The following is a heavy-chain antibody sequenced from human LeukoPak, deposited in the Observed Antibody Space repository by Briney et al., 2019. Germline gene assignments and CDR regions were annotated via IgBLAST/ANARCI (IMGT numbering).Heavy chain of an antibody. Sequence: GGSLRLSCAASGFTFNHFWMSWIRQAPGKGLEWVAYIKKTGSETYYVDSVKSRFTITRDNTRNSLFLQMYSLRAEDTAVYFCAREDGYCSGGNCYSYFDSWGQGTLVTVSA. J-gene: IGHJ4*02. CDR1: GFTFNHFW. D-gene: IGHD2-15*01. V-gene: IGHV3-7*01. CDR2: IKKTGSET. CDR3: AREDGYCSGGNCYSYFDS.